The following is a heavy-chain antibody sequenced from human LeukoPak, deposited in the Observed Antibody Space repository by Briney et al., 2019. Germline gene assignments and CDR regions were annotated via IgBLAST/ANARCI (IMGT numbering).Heavy chain of an antibody. CDR2: ISGTGYNT. V-gene: IGHV3-23*01. D-gene: IGHD3-10*01. J-gene: IGHJ4*02. CDR3: AKHVSGSLFYFDY. Sequence: GGSLRLSCAVSGFTFRNCAMSWVRQAPGKGLEWVSGISGTGYNTYYADSVKGRFTISRDNSKNTLYLQMNSLGAEDTAVYYCAKHVSGSLFYFDYWGQRTLVTVSS. CDR1: GFTFRNCA.